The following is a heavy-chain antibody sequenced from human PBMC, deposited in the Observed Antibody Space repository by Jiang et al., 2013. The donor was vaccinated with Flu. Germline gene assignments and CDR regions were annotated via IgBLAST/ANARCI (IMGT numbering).Heavy chain of an antibody. Sequence: LLKPSETLSLTCAVYGGSFSGYYWSWIRQPPGKGLEWIGEINHSGSTNYNPSLKSRVTISVDTSKNQFSLKLSSVTAADTAVYYCASWGVGATGAFDYWGQGTLVTASS. CDR1: GGSFSGYY. V-gene: IGHV4-34*01. CDR2: INHSGST. J-gene: IGHJ4*02. CDR3: ASWGVGATGAFDY. D-gene: IGHD1-26*01.